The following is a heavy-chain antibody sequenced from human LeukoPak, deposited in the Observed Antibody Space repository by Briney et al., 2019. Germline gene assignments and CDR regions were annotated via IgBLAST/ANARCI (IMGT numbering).Heavy chain of an antibody. V-gene: IGHV4-34*01. J-gene: IGHJ4*02. Sequence: PSETLSLTCAVYGGSFSGYYWSWIRQPPGKGLEWIGEINHSGSTNYNPSLKSRVTISVDTSKNQFSLKLSSVTAADTAVYYCARGERVWGSYRLPLDYWGQGTLVTASS. CDR3: ARGERVWGSYRLPLDY. D-gene: IGHD3-16*02. CDR1: GGSFSGYY. CDR2: INHSGST.